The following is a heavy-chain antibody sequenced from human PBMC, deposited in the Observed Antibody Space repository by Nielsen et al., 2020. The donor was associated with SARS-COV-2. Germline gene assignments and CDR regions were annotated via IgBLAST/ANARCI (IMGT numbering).Heavy chain of an antibody. CDR3: AREYSSAWGFDY. J-gene: IGHJ4*02. Sequence: ETLSLTCTVSGDYVSRYPWSWIRQSPGKGLEWISYISGSTSTIFYADSVRGRFTISRDNAKNSVYLQMNTLRAEDTAVYYCAREYSSAWGFDYWGQGTLVTVSS. CDR2: ISGSTSTI. D-gene: IGHD6-19*01. V-gene: IGHV3-48*01. CDR1: GDYVSRYP.